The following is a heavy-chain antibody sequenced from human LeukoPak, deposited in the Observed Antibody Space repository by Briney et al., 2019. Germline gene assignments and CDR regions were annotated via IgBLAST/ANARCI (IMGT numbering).Heavy chain of an antibody. D-gene: IGHD3/OR15-3a*01. J-gene: IGHJ4*02. CDR1: GFSLTGYT. Sequence: GGSLRLSCAPSGFSLTGYTMTWVRQAPGKGLEWVSVIYSSGATSYADSVKGRFTISRDISENTLHLQMSSLRVEDTAVYYCARGASLWTNFEYWGQGTLVTVAS. V-gene: IGHV3-53*01. CDR3: ARGASLWTNFEY. CDR2: IYSSGAT.